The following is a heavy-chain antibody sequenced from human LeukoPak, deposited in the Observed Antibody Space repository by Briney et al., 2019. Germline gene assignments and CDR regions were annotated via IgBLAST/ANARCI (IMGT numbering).Heavy chain of an antibody. CDR1: GYTFTGYY. D-gene: IGHD2-2*01. CDR2: INPNSGGT. Sequence: ASVKVSCKAPGYTFTGYYVHWVRQAPGPGLEWMGWINPNSGGTNCAQKFQGRVTMTRDTSLRTAYMARSRLRSHATAVHYCARDPCSSTSSNDYWGQRTLLTAYS. V-gene: IGHV1-2*02. CDR3: ARDPCSSTSSNDY. J-gene: IGHJ4*02.